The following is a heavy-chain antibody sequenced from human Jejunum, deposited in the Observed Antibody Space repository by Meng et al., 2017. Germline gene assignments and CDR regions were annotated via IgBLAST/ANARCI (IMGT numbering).Heavy chain of an antibody. CDR1: GFTFSDHD. Sequence: GGSLRLSCEASGFTFSDHDMDWVRQAPGKGLEWVGRSRSKSGGHTTQHAASVRGRFTISRDQSKDSLYLQMSSLKTEDTAVYYWVLWISGAGYWGQGTLVTVSS. J-gene: IGHJ4*02. V-gene: IGHV3-72*01. CDR3: VLWISGAGY. D-gene: IGHD6-25*01. CDR2: SRSKSGGHTT.